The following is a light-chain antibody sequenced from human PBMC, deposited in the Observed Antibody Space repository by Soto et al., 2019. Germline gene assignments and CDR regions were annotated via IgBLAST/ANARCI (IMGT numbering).Light chain of an antibody. CDR2: EVT. CDR3: CSYVYPNTLV. CDR1: SSDFGTYNL. V-gene: IGLV2-23*02. Sequence: QSALTQPASVSGSPGQSITISCTETSSDFGTYNLVSWYQQNPGKAPKLMIYEVTKRPSGVSNRFSGSQSGNTASLTISGLQAEDEADYYCCSYVYPNTLVFGGGTKLTVL. J-gene: IGLJ3*02.